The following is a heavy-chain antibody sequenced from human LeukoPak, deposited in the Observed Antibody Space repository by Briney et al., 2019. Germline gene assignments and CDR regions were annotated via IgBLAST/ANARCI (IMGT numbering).Heavy chain of an antibody. CDR1: GFIFSTSW. CDR3: TRVSLSGEGDY. V-gene: IGHV3-7*05. J-gene: IGHJ4*02. CDR2: INQDGSAK. D-gene: IGHD1-26*01. Sequence: GGSLRLFCAASGFIFSTSWMNWVRQARGEGLEWVANINQDGSAKYYVDSVKGRFTISRVNAKNSLYLQMNSLRADDTAVYYCTRVSLSGEGDYWGQGTLVTVSS.